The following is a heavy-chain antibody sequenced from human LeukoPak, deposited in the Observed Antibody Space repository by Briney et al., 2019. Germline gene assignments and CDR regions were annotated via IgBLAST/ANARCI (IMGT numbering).Heavy chain of an antibody. CDR1: GYSISSGYY. CDR3: ARVAAGIGFFQH. D-gene: IGHD6-13*01. CDR2: IHHSGST. V-gene: IGHV4-38-2*02. Sequence: SETLSLTCIVSGYSISSGYYRGWIRQPPGKGLEWIGNIHHSGSTYYNLSLKSRVTISVDTPKNQLSLKLHSVTAADTAVYYCARVAAGIGFFQHWGQGTLVSVSS. J-gene: IGHJ1*01.